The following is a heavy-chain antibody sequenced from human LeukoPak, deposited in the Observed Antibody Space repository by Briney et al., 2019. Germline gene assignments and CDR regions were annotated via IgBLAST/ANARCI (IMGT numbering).Heavy chain of an antibody. Sequence: PGGSLRLSCAASGFTFSSYGMHWVRQAPGKGLEWVSAISGSGGSTYYADSVKGRFTISRDNSKNTLYLQMNSLRAEDTAVYYCARGSRLGVVGRDAFDIWGQGTMVTVSS. V-gene: IGHV3-23*01. CDR3: ARGSRLGVVGRDAFDI. CDR1: GFTFSSYG. D-gene: IGHD3-3*01. CDR2: ISGSGGST. J-gene: IGHJ3*02.